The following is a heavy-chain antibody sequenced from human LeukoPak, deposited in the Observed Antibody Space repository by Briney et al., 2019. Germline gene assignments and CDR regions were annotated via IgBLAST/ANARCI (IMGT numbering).Heavy chain of an antibody. V-gene: IGHV1-69*13. D-gene: IGHD6-19*01. CDR1: GGTFSSYA. Sequence: ASVKVSCKASGGTFSSYAISWVRQAPGQGLEWMGGIIPIFGTANYAQKFQGRVTITADESTSTAYMELSRLRSDDTAVYYCARDSGPRSSGWSWGWFDPWGQGTLVTVSS. CDR3: ARDSGPRSSGWSWGWFDP. J-gene: IGHJ5*02. CDR2: IIPIFGTA.